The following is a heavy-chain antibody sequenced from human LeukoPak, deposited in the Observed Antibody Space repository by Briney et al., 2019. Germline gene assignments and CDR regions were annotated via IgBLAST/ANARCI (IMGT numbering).Heavy chain of an antibody. V-gene: IGHV3-74*01. CDR3: SKGGAVAPDY. Sequence: GGSLRLSCAASGLSFSNYWMHWVRQAPGKGLVWVSRINSNGTTTTYADSVKGRFTISRDNAKNTLYLQMNSLRAEDTAVYYCSKGGAVAPDYWGQGTLVTVSS. D-gene: IGHD6-19*01. J-gene: IGHJ4*02. CDR1: GLSFSNYW. CDR2: INSNGTTT.